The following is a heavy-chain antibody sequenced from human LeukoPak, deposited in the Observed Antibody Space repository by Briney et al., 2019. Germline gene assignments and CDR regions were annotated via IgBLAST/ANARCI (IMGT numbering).Heavy chain of an antibody. CDR1: GFTFSSYA. J-gene: IGHJ4*02. CDR2: ISGSGGST. D-gene: IGHD6-13*01. CDR3: AKDTGRYSSNLFDY. Sequence: GGSLRLSCAASGFTFSSYAMSWVRQAPGKGLEWVSDISGSGGSTYYADSVKGRFTISRDNSKNTLYLQMNSLRAEDTAVYYCAKDTGRYSSNLFDYWGQGTLVTVSS. V-gene: IGHV3-23*01.